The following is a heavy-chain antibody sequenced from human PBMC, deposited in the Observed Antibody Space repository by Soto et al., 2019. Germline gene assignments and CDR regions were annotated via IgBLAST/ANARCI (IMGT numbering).Heavy chain of an antibody. CDR2: IVVSSGNT. CDR3: AGDDAAIRPAGYYYYGTDV. V-gene: IGHV1-58*01. Sequence: ASVKVSCKASGFTFTSSAVQWVRQARGQRLEWIGWIVVSSGNTNYAQKFQERVTITRDMSTSTAYMELSSLRSEDTAVYYFAGDDAAIRPAGYYYYGTDVWG. CDR1: GFTFTSSA. J-gene: IGHJ6*02.